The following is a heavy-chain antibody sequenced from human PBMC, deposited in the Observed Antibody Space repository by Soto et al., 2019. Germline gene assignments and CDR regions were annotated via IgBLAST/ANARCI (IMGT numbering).Heavy chain of an antibody. D-gene: IGHD2-15*01. V-gene: IGHV3-74*01. J-gene: IGHJ3*02. CDR1: GFTFTSYW. CDR2: INSDRSSI. Sequence: EVQLVESGGGLVQPGGSLRLSCAASGFTFTSYWMHWVRQAPGKGLLWVSRINSDRSSITYADSVKGRFTISRDNAKNTLYLQMNSLRAEDTAVYYCARGVAAPDAFDIWGQGTMVTVSS. CDR3: ARGVAAPDAFDI.